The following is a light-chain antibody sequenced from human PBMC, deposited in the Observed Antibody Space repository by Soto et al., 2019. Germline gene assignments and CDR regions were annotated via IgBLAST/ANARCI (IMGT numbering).Light chain of an antibody. V-gene: IGLV1-44*01. Sequence: QSVLTQPPSASGTPGQRVTISCSGSSSNIGSNTVNWYQQLPGTAPKLLIYSNNQRPSGVPDRFSASKSGTSASLAISGLQSEDEADYYCAAWDDSLNIPFGTGTEVTVL. CDR2: SNN. J-gene: IGLJ1*01. CDR3: AAWDDSLNIP. CDR1: SSNIGSNT.